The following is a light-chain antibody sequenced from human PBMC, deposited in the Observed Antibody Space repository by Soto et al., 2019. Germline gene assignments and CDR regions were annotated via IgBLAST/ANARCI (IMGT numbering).Light chain of an antibody. CDR3: QHYGNSYT. Sequence: EIVITQSPATLSVSPGERATLSCRASQSVTSNLAWYQQKPGRAPRLLIHGASSRATGIPDRFSGSGSGTDFTLTISRLEPEDFAVYYCQHYGNSYTFGRGTRLEIK. J-gene: IGKJ5*01. V-gene: IGKV3-20*01. CDR2: GAS. CDR1: QSVTSN.